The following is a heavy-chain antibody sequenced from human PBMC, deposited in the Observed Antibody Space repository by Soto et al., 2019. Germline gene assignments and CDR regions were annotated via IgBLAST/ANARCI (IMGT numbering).Heavy chain of an antibody. Sequence: QVQLVQSGAEVKKPGSSVKVSCKASGGTFSSYTISWVRQAPGQGLEWMGRIIPILGIANYAQKFQGRVTITADKSTSTAYMELSSLRSEDTAVYYCARDRMVAVACTFDYWGQGTLVTVSS. J-gene: IGHJ4*02. CDR2: IIPILGIA. V-gene: IGHV1-69*08. D-gene: IGHD6-19*01. CDR3: ARDRMVAVACTFDY. CDR1: GGTFSSYT.